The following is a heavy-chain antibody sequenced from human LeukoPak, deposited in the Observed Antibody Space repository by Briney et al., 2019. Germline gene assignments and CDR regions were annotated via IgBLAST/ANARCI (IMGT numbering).Heavy chain of an antibody. CDR1: GYTFTDFY. J-gene: IGHJ3*02. V-gene: IGHV1-2*02. D-gene: IGHD6-19*01. CDR3: GYSRGWYALHM. Sequence: ASVKVSCKASGYTFTDFYMHWVRQAPGQGLEWMGWVNPNGGGTKYAQKFQDRVTMTRDTSISTAYMEVSRLTSDDTAVYYCGYSRGWYALHMWGQGTMVTVSS. CDR2: VNPNGGGT.